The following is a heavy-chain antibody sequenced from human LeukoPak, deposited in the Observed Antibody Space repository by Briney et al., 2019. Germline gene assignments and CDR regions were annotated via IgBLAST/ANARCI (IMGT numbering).Heavy chain of an antibody. J-gene: IGHJ6*03. CDR3: AIEAVGSFHPRDYYYYMDV. CDR1: GGTFSSYA. V-gene: IGHV1-69*13. Sequence: ASVKVSCKASGGTFSSYAISWVRQAPGQGLEWMGGIIPIFGTANYAQKFQGRVTITADESTSTAYMELSSLRSEDTAVYYCAIEAVGSFHPRDYYYYMDVWGKGTTVTVSS. CDR2: IIPIFGTA. D-gene: IGHD6-13*01.